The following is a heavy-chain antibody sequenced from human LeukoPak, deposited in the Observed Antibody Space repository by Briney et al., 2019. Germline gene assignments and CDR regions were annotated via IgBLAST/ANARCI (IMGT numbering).Heavy chain of an antibody. CDR1: GYTFTGYY. D-gene: IGHD2-21*02. CDR3: ARDSYCGGDCFYNWFDP. CDR2: INPNSGGT. J-gene: IGHJ5*02. Sequence: ASVKVSCKASGYTFTGYYMHWVRQAPGQGREWMGWINPNSGGTNYAQKFQGRVTMTRDTSISTAYMELSRLRSDDTAVYYCARDSYCGGDCFYNWFDPWGQGTLVTVSS. V-gene: IGHV1-2*02.